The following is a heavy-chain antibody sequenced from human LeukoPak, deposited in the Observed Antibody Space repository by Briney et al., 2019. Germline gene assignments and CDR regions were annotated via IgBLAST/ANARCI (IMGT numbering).Heavy chain of an antibody. CDR2: ISYDGSNK. CDR1: GFTFSSYA. Sequence: GGSLRLSCAASGFTFSSYAMHWVRQAPGKGLEWVAVISYDGSNKYYADSVKGRFTISRDNSKNTLYLQMNSLRAEDTAVYYCAKDFGGWELDVNFDYWGQGTLVTVSS. V-gene: IGHV3-30-3*01. D-gene: IGHD1-26*01. CDR3: AKDFGGWELDVNFDY. J-gene: IGHJ4*02.